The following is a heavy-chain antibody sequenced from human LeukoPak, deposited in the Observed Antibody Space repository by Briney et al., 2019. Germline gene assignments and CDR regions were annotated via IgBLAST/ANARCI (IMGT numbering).Heavy chain of an antibody. CDR3: ARYFYDSSGSPSDAYDI. Sequence: GASVKVSCKTSGYTCTGYYRHWVRQGPGQGLEWMGWSNPNSGGTNYAQRFQGRVTMTSDTSTSTAYMELSRLISADSAVYYCARYFYDSSGSPSDAYDIWGQGTMVTVSS. CDR1: GYTCTGYY. CDR2: SNPNSGGT. D-gene: IGHD3-22*01. J-gene: IGHJ3*02. V-gene: IGHV1-2*02.